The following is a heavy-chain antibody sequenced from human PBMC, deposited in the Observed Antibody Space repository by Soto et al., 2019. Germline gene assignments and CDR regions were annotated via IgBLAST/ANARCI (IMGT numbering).Heavy chain of an antibody. CDR1: GGSISSGDYY. CDR2: IYYSGST. J-gene: IGHJ4*02. D-gene: IGHD3-10*01. Sequence: PSETLSLTCTVSGGSISSGDYYWSWIRQPPGKGLEWIGYIYYSGSTYYNPSLKSRVTISVDTSKNQFSLKLSSVTAADTAVYYCAREDFGSGSYNLIFDYWGQGTLVTAPQ. V-gene: IGHV4-30-4*01. CDR3: AREDFGSGSYNLIFDY.